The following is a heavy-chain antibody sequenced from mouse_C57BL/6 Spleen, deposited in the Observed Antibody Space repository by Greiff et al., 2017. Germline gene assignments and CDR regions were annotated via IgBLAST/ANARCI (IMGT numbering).Heavy chain of an antibody. J-gene: IGHJ4*01. D-gene: IGHD1-1*01. CDR1: GFSLTSYG. V-gene: IGHV2-5*01. CDR3: AKTYGSSPYYAMDY. CDR2: IWRGGST. Sequence: VQLVESGPGLVQPSQSLSITCTVSGFSLTSYGVHRVRQSPGKGLEWLGVIWRGGSTDYNAAFMSRLSITKDNSKSQVFFKMNSLQADDTAIYYGAKTYGSSPYYAMDYWGQGTSVTVSS.